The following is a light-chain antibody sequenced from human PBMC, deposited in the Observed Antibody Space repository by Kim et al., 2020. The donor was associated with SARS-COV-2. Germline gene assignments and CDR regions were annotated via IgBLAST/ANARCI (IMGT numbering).Light chain of an antibody. V-gene: IGLV3-21*04. Sequence: SYELTQPPSVSVAPGQTARITCWGNNIGSKSVHWYQQKPGQAPVLVIYYDSDRPSGIPERFSGSNSGNTATLTISRPEAGDEADYYCQVWDSSSDHRVFG. CDR2: YDS. J-gene: IGLJ2*01. CDR1: NIGSKS. CDR3: QVWDSSSDHRV.